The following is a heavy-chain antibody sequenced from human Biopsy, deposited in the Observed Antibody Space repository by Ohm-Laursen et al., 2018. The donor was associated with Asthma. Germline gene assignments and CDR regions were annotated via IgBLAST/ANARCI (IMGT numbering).Heavy chain of an antibody. V-gene: IGHV1-69*06. CDR2: IMTVFGTT. CDR3: ASDFPKDYVRYNFQF. CDR1: GGTFSNFA. J-gene: IGHJ4*02. Sequence: GASVKVSCNAPGGTFSNFAISWVRQAPGQGLEWLGGIMTVFGTTNYAQKFQGRVTMTEDTSTDTAYMELSSLSSDDTAVYYCASDFPKDYVRYNFQFWGQGTPVTVSS. D-gene: IGHD4-17*01.